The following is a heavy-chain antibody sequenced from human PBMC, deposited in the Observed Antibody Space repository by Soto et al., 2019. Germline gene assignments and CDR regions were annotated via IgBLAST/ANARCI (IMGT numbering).Heavy chain of an antibody. CDR1: GYTFTSYA. D-gene: IGHD6-19*01. J-gene: IGHJ6*02. CDR3: ARDQLSSGWYDPTYYYYGMDV. V-gene: IGHV1-3*01. Sequence: ASVKVSCKASGYTFTSYAMHWVRQAPGQRLEWMGWINAGNGNTKYSQKFQGRVTITRDTSASTAYMELSSLRSEDTAVYYCARDQLSSGWYDPTYYYYGMDVWGQGTTVTVSS. CDR2: INAGNGNT.